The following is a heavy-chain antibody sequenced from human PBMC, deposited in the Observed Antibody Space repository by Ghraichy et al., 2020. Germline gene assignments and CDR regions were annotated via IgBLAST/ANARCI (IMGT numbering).Heavy chain of an antibody. J-gene: IGHJ4*02. D-gene: IGHD5-24*01. CDR1: GFTFANHA. CDR2: ITGTGGST. V-gene: IGHV3-23*01. CDR3: VRSADGALLGSTQKGGFDY. Sequence: GESLNISCVASGFTFANHALSWVRRAPGRGLELISAITGTGGSTHYADSVKGRFTISRDNSKETLYLEMHSLTVDDTAVYHCVRSADGALLGSTQKGGFDYWGQGTRVSVSS.